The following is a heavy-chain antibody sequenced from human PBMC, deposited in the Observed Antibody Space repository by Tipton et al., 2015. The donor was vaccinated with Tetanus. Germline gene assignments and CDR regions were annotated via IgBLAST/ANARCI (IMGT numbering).Heavy chain of an antibody. Sequence: LRLSCAASGLSFSDYFMGWVRQAPGEGLEWISYISDTASTIHYADSVRGRFTISRDNAKESLFLEMNSLRAEDTAVYYCARGRGHGAFDLWGQGTMVTVSS. J-gene: IGHJ3*01. CDR1: GLSFSDYF. CDR2: ISDTASTI. V-gene: IGHV3-11*01. D-gene: IGHD2-15*01. CDR3: ARGRGHGAFDL.